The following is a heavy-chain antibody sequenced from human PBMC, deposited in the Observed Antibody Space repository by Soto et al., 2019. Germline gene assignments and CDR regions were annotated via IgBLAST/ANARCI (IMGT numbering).Heavy chain of an antibody. V-gene: IGHV3-23*01. CDR3: AKDPGYFYCTNDVCYFDY. J-gene: IGHJ4*02. D-gene: IGHD2-8*01. CDR1: GFTFSSYA. Sequence: GGSLRLSCAASGFTFSSYAMSWVRQAPGKGLEWVSAISGSGGSTYYADSVKGRFTISRDNSKNTLYLQMNSLRAEDTAVYYCAKDPGYFYCTNDVCYFDYWGQGTLVSVSS. CDR2: ISGSGGST.